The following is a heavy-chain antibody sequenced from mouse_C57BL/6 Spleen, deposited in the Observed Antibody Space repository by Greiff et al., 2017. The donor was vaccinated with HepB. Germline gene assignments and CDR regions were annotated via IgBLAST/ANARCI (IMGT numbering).Heavy chain of an antibody. CDR1: GYAFSSYW. D-gene: IGHD2-5*01. CDR2: IYPGDGDT. J-gene: IGHJ4*01. Sequence: QVQLKESGPELVKPGASVKISCKASGYAFSSYWMNWVKQRPGKGLEWIGRIYPGDGDTNYNGKFKGKATLTADKSSSTAYMQLSSLTSEDSAVYFCASYYSIIDYYALDYWGQGTSVTVSS. CDR3: ASYYSIIDYYALDY. V-gene: IGHV1-82*01.